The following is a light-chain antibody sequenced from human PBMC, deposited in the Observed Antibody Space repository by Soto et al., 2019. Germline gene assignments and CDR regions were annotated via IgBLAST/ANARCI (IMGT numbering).Light chain of an antibody. CDR1: QSVSTY. CDR2: DAS. V-gene: IGKV3-11*01. J-gene: IGKJ4*01. CDR3: QHRSNWPLT. Sequence: SVLTQSPATLSLSPGERATLSCRASQSVSTYLAWYQQKPGQAPRLLIYDASNRATGTPARFSGSGSGTDFTLTISSLEPEDFAVYYCQHRSNWPLTFGGGTKVEIK.